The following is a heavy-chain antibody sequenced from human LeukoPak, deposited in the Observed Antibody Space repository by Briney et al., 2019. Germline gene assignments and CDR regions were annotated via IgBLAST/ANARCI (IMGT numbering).Heavy chain of an antibody. CDR1: GFTFSSYA. D-gene: IGHD3-22*01. CDR2: ISGSGGST. Sequence: GGSLRLSCTASGFTFSSYAMYWVRQAPGKGLEYVSAISGSGGSTYYADSVKGRFTISRDNSKNTLYLQMNSLRAEDTAVYYCAKDRSPITMIVVVAEPFDYWGQGTLVTVSS. CDR3: AKDRSPITMIVVVAEPFDY. J-gene: IGHJ4*02. V-gene: IGHV3-64*04.